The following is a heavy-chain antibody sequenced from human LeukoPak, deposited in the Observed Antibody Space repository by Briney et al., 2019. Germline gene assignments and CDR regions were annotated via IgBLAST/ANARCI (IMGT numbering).Heavy chain of an antibody. CDR2: ISSGGSTI. V-gene: IGHV3-48*03. D-gene: IGHD4-23*01. CDR1: GFTFNSYE. Sequence: GGSLRLSCAASGFTFNSYEMNWVRQAPGEGPEWVSYISSGGSTIYYADSVKGRFTISRDNAKNSLYLQMNSLRAEDTAVYYCARDPGVRGRRWTFDYWGQGTLVTVSS. J-gene: IGHJ4*02. CDR3: ARDPGVRGRRWTFDY.